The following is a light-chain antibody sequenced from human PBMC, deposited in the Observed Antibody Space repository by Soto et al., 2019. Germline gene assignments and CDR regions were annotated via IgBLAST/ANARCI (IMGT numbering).Light chain of an antibody. Sequence: DIQMTQSPSSLSASVEDRVIITCRASQSISSYLNWYQQKPGKAPKLLIYDASNLETGVPSRFSGSGSGTDFTFTISSLQAEDLATYYCQQYDILHRTFGQGTRLEI. J-gene: IGKJ5*01. CDR1: QSISSY. CDR3: QQYDILHRT. V-gene: IGKV1-33*01. CDR2: DAS.